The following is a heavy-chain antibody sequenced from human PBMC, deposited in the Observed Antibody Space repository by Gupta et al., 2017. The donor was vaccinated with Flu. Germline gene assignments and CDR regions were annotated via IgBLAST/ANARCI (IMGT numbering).Heavy chain of an antibody. V-gene: IGHV1-2*02. CDR3: ARESYTMIANDY. CDR1: GYSFPGYY. D-gene: IGHD3-22*01. J-gene: IGHJ4*02. Sequence: QVQLVQSGADAKKPGASLTVSCTASGYSFPGYYMHRVRQAPGQGLEWMGWINPNSGGTNYAQKFQGRVTMTRDTSISIAYMELSRLRSDDTAVYYCARESYTMIANDYLGQGTLVTVSS. CDR2: INPNSGGT.